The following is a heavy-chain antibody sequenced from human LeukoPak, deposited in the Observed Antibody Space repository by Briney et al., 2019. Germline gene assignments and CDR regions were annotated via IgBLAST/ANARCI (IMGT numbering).Heavy chain of an antibody. Sequence: PGGSLRLSCAASGFTFSSYAMSWVRQAPGKGLEWVSAISGSGGSTYYADSVKGRFTISRDNAKNSLYLQMNSLRAEDTAFYYCAKDRTNNETILGVVWYGMDVWGQGTTVTVSS. CDR1: GFTFSSYA. J-gene: IGHJ6*02. D-gene: IGHD3-3*01. V-gene: IGHV3-23*01. CDR3: AKDRTNNETILGVVWYGMDV. CDR2: ISGSGGST.